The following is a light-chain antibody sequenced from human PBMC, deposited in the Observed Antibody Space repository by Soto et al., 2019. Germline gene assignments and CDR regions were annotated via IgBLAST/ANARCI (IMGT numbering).Light chain of an antibody. CDR2: GAS. J-gene: IGKJ3*01. Sequence: EVVMTQSPATLSLSPGERATLSCRASQSVSSDLAWYQQKPGQAPRLLIYGASTRATAIPARFSGGGSGTEFTLTISNLQSEDFGIYYCQQYNDWPPITFGPGTKVDIK. CDR3: QQYNDWPPIT. CDR1: QSVSSD. V-gene: IGKV3-15*01.